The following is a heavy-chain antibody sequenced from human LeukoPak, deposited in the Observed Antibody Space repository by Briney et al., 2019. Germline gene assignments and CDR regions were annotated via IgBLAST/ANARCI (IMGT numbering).Heavy chain of an antibody. CDR1: GFTFSSYA. V-gene: IGHV3-23*01. D-gene: IGHD2-2*01. CDR2: ISGSGGST. Sequence: GGSLRLSCAASGFTFSSYAMSWVRQAPGKGLEWVSAISGSGGSTYYADSVKGRFTISRDNSKNTLYLQMNSLRAEDTAVYYCAGYCSSTSCHGQSRDYWGRGTLVTVSS. J-gene: IGHJ4*02. CDR3: AGYCSSTSCHGQSRDY.